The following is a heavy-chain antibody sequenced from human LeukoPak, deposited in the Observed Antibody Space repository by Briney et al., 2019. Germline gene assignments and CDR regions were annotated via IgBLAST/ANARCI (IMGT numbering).Heavy chain of an antibody. CDR1: GFPAGGNY. J-gene: IGHJ6*02. CDR2: FYSGGST. D-gene: IGHD2-15*01. V-gene: IGHV3-66*01. Sequence: LGGSLGLSCAPPGFPAGGNYMGWVRQAPGKGLEWVSVFYSGGSTYYADSVKGRFTISRDNSKNTLYLQMNSLRAEDTAVYYCARVSVSSCSGGSCYGSVLRYYYYGMDVWGQGTTVTVSS. CDR3: ARVSVSSCSGGSCYGSVLRYYYYGMDV.